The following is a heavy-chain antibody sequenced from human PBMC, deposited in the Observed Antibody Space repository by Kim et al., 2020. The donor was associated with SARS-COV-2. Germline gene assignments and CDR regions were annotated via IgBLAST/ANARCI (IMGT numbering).Heavy chain of an antibody. CDR3: ARDPHYYGSGISDY. D-gene: IGHD3-10*01. Sequence: QKLQGRVTMTTDTSTSTAYMELRSLRSDDTAVYYCARDPHYYGSGISDYWGQGTLVTVSS. J-gene: IGHJ4*02. V-gene: IGHV1-18*01.